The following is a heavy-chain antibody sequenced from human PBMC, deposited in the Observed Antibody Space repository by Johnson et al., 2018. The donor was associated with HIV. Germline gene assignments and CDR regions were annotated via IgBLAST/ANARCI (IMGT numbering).Heavy chain of an antibody. CDR1: GFIFSNYP. V-gene: IGHV3-30*14. D-gene: IGHD2-21*01. CDR3: ARDPITPYERGPDAFDV. CDR2: ISFDGSKK. J-gene: IGHJ3*01. Sequence: QVQLVESGGGVVRPGRSLRLSCAASGFIFSNYPMHWVRQAPGKGLEWVAVISFDGSKKYHADSVKGRFTISRDNSKNTLYLQMNSLRVEDTAVYYCARDPITPYERGPDAFDVWGQGTVVTVSS.